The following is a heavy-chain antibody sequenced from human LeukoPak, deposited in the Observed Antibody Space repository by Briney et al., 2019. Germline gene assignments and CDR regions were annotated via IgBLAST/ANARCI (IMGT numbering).Heavy chain of an antibody. CDR2: INWNGGST. J-gene: IGHJ3*02. CDR1: GFTFSSYE. Sequence: GGSLRLSCAASGFTFSSYEMNWVRQAPGKGLEWVSGINWNGGSTGYADSVKGRFTISRDNAKNSLYLQMNSLRAEDTALYYCARDNVAYYYDSSGINAFDIWGQGTMVTVSS. CDR3: ARDNVAYYYDSSGINAFDI. D-gene: IGHD3-22*01. V-gene: IGHV3-20*04.